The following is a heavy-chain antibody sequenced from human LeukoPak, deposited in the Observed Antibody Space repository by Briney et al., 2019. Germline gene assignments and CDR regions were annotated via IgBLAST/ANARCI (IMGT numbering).Heavy chain of an antibody. V-gene: IGHV1-18*01. D-gene: IGHD3-10*01. CDR3: ARARYYYGSGSYYREDPRWFDP. Sequence: XSVKVSCKASGYTFTSYGISWVRQAPGQGLEWMGWISAYNGNTNYAQKLQGRVTMTTDTSTSTAYMELRSLRSDDTAVYYCARARYYYGSGSYYREDPRWFDPWGQGTLVTVSS. J-gene: IGHJ5*02. CDR1: GYTFTSYG. CDR2: ISAYNGNT.